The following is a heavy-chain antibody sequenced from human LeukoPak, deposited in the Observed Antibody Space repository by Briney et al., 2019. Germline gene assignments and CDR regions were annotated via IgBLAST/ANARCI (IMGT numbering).Heavy chain of an antibody. Sequence: SETLSLTCAVYGGSFSGYYWSWIRQPPGKGLEWIGEINHSGSTNYNPSLKSRVTISVDTSKNQFSLKLSSVTAADTAVYYCARDGVWWFGELLSIDYWGQGTLVTVSS. CDR3: ARDGVWWFGELLSIDY. D-gene: IGHD3-10*01. CDR2: INHSGST. V-gene: IGHV4-34*01. J-gene: IGHJ4*02. CDR1: GGSFSGYY.